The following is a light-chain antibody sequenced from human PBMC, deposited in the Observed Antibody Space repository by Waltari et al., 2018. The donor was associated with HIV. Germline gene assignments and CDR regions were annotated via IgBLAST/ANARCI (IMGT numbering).Light chain of an antibody. CDR3: CSYAGSSSFRV. Sequence: QSALTQPRSVSGSPGQSVTISCTGSSSDVGGYNYVSWNYVSWYQQHPGKAPKFILFDGIKRPSGVPHLFSGSKSDNAASLTISGLQVEDEADYYCCSYAGSSSFRVFGTGTKVSVL. CDR2: DGI. CDR1: SSDVGGYNYVSWNY. J-gene: IGLJ1*01. V-gene: IGLV2-11*01.